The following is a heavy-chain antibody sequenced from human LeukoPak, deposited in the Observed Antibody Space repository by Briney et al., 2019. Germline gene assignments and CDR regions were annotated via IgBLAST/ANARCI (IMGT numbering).Heavy chain of an antibody. Sequence: GGSLRLSCAASGFTFSSYWMSWVRQAPGKGLEWVANIKQDGSDKYYVDSVKGRFTISRDNAKNSLYLQMNSLRADDTALYYCARQYSRSGYALGYLDYWGQRTLVTVSS. V-gene: IGHV3-7*01. CDR2: IKQDGSDK. J-gene: IGHJ4*02. D-gene: IGHD6-13*01. CDR1: GFTFSSYW. CDR3: ARQYSRSGYALGYLDY.